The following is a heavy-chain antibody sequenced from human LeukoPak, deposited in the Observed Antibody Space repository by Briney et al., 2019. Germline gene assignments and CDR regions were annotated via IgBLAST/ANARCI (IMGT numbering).Heavy chain of an antibody. V-gene: IGHV1-2*02. CDR2: INPNSGVT. D-gene: IGHD3-10*01. Sequence: ASGKVSCKSSGYTFSSYYMHWVRQAPGQGLEWMGWINPNSGVTKYSQKFQGRVTMTRDTSISTAYMELSSLRSDDTAVYYCARESSYGRQEDVWGQGTTVTVSS. CDR3: ARESSYGRQEDV. CDR1: GYTFSSYY. J-gene: IGHJ6*02.